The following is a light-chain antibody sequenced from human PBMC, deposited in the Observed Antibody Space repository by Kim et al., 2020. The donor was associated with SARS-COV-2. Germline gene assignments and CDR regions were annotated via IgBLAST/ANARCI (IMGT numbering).Light chain of an antibody. CDR3: SSYTSTTTAGV. CDR2: DVT. J-gene: IGLJ3*02. V-gene: IGLV2-14*04. Sequence: SIPISCAGTSSDVGGYNYVSLYQQHPGKAPKLMIFDVTKRPSGVSNRFSGSKSGNTASLTISGLQGEDEADYYCSSYTSTTTAGVFGGGTQLTVL. CDR1: SSDVGGYNY.